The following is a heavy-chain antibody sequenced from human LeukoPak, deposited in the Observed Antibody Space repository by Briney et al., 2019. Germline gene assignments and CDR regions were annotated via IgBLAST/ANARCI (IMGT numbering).Heavy chain of an antibody. V-gene: IGHV1-2*02. J-gene: IGHJ5*02. Sequence: ASVKVSCKASGCTFTGYYMHWVRQAPGQGLEWMGWINPNSGGTNYAQKFQGRVTMTRDTSISTAYMELSRQRSDDTAVYYCAREWFAELAYNWFDPWGQGTLVTVSS. CDR1: GCTFTGYY. CDR2: INPNSGGT. CDR3: AREWFAELAYNWFDP. D-gene: IGHD3-10*01.